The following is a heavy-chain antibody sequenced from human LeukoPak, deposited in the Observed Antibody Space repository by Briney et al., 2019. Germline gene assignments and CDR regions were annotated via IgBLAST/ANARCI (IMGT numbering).Heavy chain of an antibody. Sequence: SQTLSLTCAISGDSVSSKSVAWNWIRQSPSRGLEWLGRTYYRSKWYNEYAVSVKSRITINPDTSKNQFSLQLNSVTPEDTAVYYCASPVVTPAFDIWGQGTMVTVSS. CDR1: GDSVSSKSVA. V-gene: IGHV6-1*01. J-gene: IGHJ3*02. CDR3: ASPVVTPAFDI. CDR2: TYYRSKWYN. D-gene: IGHD4-23*01.